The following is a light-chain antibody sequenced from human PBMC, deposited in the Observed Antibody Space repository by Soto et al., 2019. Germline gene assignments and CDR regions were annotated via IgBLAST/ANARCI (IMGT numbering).Light chain of an antibody. Sequence: EIVMTQSPATLSVSPGERATLSCRASQSVGSNLAWYQQKPGQAPRLLIYGASTRATGIPARFSGSGSGTEFTLTISSLQPEDAATYYCQKCKVAPFTFGGGTKVDIK. CDR3: QKCKVAPFT. CDR2: GAS. J-gene: IGKJ4*01. V-gene: IGKV3-15*01. CDR1: QSVGSN.